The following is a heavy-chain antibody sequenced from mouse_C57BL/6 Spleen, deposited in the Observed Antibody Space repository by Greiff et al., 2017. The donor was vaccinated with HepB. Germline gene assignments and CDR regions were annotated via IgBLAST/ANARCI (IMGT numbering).Heavy chain of an antibody. CDR1: GYSITSGYY. D-gene: IGHD1-1*01. Sequence: EVQLQESGPGLVKPSQSLSLTCSVTGYSITSGYYWNWIRQFPGNKLEWMGYISYDGSNNYNPSLKNRISITRDTSKNQFFLKLNSVTTEDTATYYCASGYYGSSYGYFDVWGTGTTVTVSS. CDR3: ASGYYGSSYGYFDV. J-gene: IGHJ1*03. CDR2: ISYDGSN. V-gene: IGHV3-6*01.